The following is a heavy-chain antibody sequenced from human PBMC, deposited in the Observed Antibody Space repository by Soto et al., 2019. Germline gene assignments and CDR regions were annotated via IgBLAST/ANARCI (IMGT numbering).Heavy chain of an antibody. CDR3: AREKRGQEQWLAPGFDY. Sequence: PGGSLRLSCAASGFTFSSYGMHWVRQAPGKGLEWVAVISYDGSNKYYADSVKGRFTISRDNSKNTLYLQVSSLRVEDTAVYYCAREKRGQEQWLAPGFDYWGQGTLVTVSS. CDR2: ISYDGSNK. CDR1: GFTFSSYG. J-gene: IGHJ4*02. D-gene: IGHD6-19*01. V-gene: IGHV3-30*03.